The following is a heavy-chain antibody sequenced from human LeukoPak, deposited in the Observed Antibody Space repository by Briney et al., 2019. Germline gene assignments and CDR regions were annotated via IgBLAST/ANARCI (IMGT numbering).Heavy chain of an antibody. Sequence: PVGSLRHSSADSGCTFCAYVGSCVRQAPGKGLEWVSSISSSSSYIYYADSVKGRFTISRANAKNSLYLQMNSLRAEDTAVYYCARAVHPEQLHDGTDVWREPCSVTVSS. CDR2: ISSSSSYI. CDR3: ARAVHPEQLHDGTDV. D-gene: IGHD6-6*01. CDR1: GCTFCAYV. V-gene: IGHV3-21*01. J-gene: IGHJ6*01.